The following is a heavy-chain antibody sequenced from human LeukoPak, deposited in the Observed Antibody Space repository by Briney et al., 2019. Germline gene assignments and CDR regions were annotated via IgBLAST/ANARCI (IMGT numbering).Heavy chain of an antibody. CDR2: INHSGST. J-gene: IGHJ5*02. Sequence: PSETLSLTCAVYGGSFSGYYWSWIRQPPGKGLEWIGEINHSGSTNYNPSLKSRVTISVDTSKNQFSLKLSSVTAADTAVYYCARIMSGSYYRRGWFDPWGQGTLVTVSS. V-gene: IGHV4-34*01. CDR1: GGSFSGYY. D-gene: IGHD1-26*01. CDR3: ARIMSGSYYRRGWFDP.